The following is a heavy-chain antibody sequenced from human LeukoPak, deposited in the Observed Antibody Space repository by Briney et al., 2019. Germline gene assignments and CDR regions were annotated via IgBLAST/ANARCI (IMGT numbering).Heavy chain of an antibody. CDR3: ARQGYYDSSGHYYMDV. D-gene: IGHD3-22*01. CDR2: IYYSGST. Sequence: SETLSLTCTVSGDFINSYYWSWIRQPPGKGLEWIGYIYYSGSTNKNPSLKSRVTISLDTSKNRFSLKLSSVTAADTAVYYCARQGYYDSSGHYYMDVWGKGTTVTVSS. V-gene: IGHV4-59*08. J-gene: IGHJ6*03. CDR1: GDFINSYY.